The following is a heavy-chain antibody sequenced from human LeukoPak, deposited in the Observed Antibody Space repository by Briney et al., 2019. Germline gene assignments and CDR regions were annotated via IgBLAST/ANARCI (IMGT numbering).Heavy chain of an antibody. D-gene: IGHD3-10*01. V-gene: IGHV3-23*01. CDR3: AKKRQGESYTMVRGPEDY. CDR2: ISGSGGST. Sequence: TGGSLRLSCAASGFTFSSYAMSWVRQAPGKGLEWVSAISGSGGSTYYADSVKGRFTISRDNSKSALYLQMNSLRAEDTAVYYCAKKRQGESYTMVRGPEDYWGQGTLVTVSS. CDR1: GFTFSSYA. J-gene: IGHJ4*02.